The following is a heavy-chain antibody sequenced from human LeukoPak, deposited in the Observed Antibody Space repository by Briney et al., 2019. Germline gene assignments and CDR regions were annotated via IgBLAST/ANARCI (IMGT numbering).Heavy chain of an antibody. CDR3: ARDSYYYDSDAYDI. CDR1: GFTVSSNY. CDR2: IYSGGRP. D-gene: IGHD3-22*01. Sequence: GGSLRLSCAASGFTVSSNYMSWVRQAPGRGLEWVSVIYSGGRPYYADSVKSRFTISRDNSKNTLYLQMNSLIAEDTAVYYCARDSYYYDSDAYDIGGQGTMVTVSS. J-gene: IGHJ3*02. V-gene: IGHV3-66*01.